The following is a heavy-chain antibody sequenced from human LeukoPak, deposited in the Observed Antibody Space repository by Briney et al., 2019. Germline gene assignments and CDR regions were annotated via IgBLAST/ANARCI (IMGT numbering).Heavy chain of an antibody. CDR3: ARVSDYGGNDAFDI. CDR2: IYHSGST. V-gene: IGHV4-30-2*01. D-gene: IGHD4-23*01. J-gene: IGHJ3*02. Sequence: SQTLSLTCAVSGGSISSGGYSWSWIRQPPGRGLEWIGYIYHSGSTYYNPSLKSRVTISVDRSKNQFSLKLSSVTAADTAVYYCARVSDYGGNDAFDIWGQGTMVTVSS. CDR1: GGSISSGGYS.